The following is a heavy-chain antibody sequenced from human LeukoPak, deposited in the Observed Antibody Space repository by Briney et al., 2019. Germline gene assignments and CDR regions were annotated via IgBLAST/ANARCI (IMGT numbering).Heavy chain of an antibody. CDR1: GGTFSSYA. CDR3: ARETTVTTSGYYFDY. V-gene: IGHV1-69*04. D-gene: IGHD4-17*01. J-gene: IGHJ4*02. Sequence: SVKVSCKASGGTFSSYAISWVRQAPGQGLEWMGRIIPILGIANYAQKFQGRVTITADKSTSTAYMELSSLRSEDTAVYYCARETTVTTSGYYFDYWGQGTLVTVCS. CDR2: IIPILGIA.